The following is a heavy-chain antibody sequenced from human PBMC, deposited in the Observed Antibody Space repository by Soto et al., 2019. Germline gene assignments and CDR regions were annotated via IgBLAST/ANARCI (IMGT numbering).Heavy chain of an antibody. CDR2: IHHSGST. D-gene: IGHD1-26*01. J-gene: IGHJ4*02. V-gene: IGHV4-30-4*01. Sequence: SETLSLTCTVSGGSISSGENFWNWIRQSPGKGLEWIGYIHHSGSTYYNPSLKSRLTISVDTSKNQISLKLNSVTAADTAVYYCARDTGTYPHYFDYWGQGTLVTVSS. CDR1: GGSISSGENF. CDR3: ARDTGTYPHYFDY.